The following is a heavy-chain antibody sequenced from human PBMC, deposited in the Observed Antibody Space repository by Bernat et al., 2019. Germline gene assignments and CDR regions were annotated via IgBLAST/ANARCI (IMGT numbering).Heavy chain of an antibody. J-gene: IGHJ4*02. Sequence: QVQLVQSGAEVKKPGASVKVSCKASGYTFTSYAMHWVRQAPGQRLEWMGWINAGNGNTKYSQKFQGRVTITRDTSASTAYMELRSLRSDDTAVYYCARDVGLGYSYVRSYDYWGQGTLVTVSS. V-gene: IGHV1-3*01. CDR2: INAGNGNT. D-gene: IGHD5-18*01. CDR3: ARDVGLGYSYVRSYDY. CDR1: GYTFTSYA.